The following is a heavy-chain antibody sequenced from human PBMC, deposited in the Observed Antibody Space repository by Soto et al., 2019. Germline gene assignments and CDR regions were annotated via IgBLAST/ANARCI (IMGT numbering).Heavy chain of an antibody. J-gene: IGHJ4*02. CDR3: ARVRRANGYFYLDS. D-gene: IGHD5-18*01. V-gene: IGHV4-39*07. Sequence: PSETLSLTCTVSGGSISSSSYYWGWIRQPPGKGLEWIGSLYYSGTTYYNPSLMSRVTMPLDTSKSQFSLQLTSVTAADTAVYFSARVRRANGYFYLDSWGQGALVTVSS. CDR1: GGSISSSSYY. CDR2: LYYSGTT.